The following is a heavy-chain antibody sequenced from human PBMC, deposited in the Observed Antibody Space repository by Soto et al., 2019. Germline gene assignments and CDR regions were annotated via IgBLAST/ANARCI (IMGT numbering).Heavy chain of an antibody. Sequence: SETLSLTCTVSGGSISSSSYYWGWIRQPPGKGLEWIGSIYYSGSTYYNPSLKSRVTISVDTSKNQFSLKLSSVTAADTAVYYCARLTTGVVWGQGTLVTVSS. D-gene: IGHD2-15*01. J-gene: IGHJ4*02. CDR1: GGSISSSSYY. V-gene: IGHV4-39*01. CDR2: IYYSGST. CDR3: ARLTTGVV.